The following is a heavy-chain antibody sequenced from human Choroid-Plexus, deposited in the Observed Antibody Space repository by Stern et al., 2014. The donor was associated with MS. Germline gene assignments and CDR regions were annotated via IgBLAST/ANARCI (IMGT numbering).Heavy chain of an antibody. D-gene: IGHD2/OR15-2a*01. CDR3: AKDRQYLTYFFDH. CDR2: VSYDGSNK. V-gene: IGHV3-30*18. J-gene: IGHJ5*02. CDR1: GFTFGSCA. Sequence: VQLLESGGPAVQPGRPLRLSCVASGFTFGSCAMHWVRQAPGKGLEWVAGVSYDGSNKYYADSVKGRFTISRDNSQNTLYMQMSSLRPEDTAVYYCAKDRQYLTYFFDHWGQGSLVTVSS.